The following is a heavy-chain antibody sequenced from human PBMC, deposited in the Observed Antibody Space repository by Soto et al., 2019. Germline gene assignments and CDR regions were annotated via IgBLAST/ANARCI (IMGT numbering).Heavy chain of an antibody. J-gene: IGHJ5*01. CDR2: FHYSGST. Sequence: SETLSLTCTVSGGSISGSSYYWGWIRQPPGKGLEWIGNFHYSGSTYYNPSLKSRVTISVDTSKNQFSLKLTSVSATDTAVYYCARPQLGRSGGSQFDSWGQGTLVTVSS. D-gene: IGHD2-15*01. CDR1: GGSISGSSYY. V-gene: IGHV4-39*01. CDR3: ARPQLGRSGGSQFDS.